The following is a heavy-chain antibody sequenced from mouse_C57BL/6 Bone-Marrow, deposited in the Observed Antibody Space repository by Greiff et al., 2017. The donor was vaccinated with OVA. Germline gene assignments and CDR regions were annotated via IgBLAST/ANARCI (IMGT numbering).Heavy chain of an antibody. D-gene: IGHD1-1*01. V-gene: IGHV14-1*01. CDR3: TYYGRPYYYAMDY. CDR1: GFNIKDYY. CDR2: IDPEDGDT. Sequence: EVQLQQSGAELVRPGASVKLSCTASGFNIKDYYMHWVKQRPEQGLEWIGRIDPEDGDTEYAPKFQGKATMTADTSSNTAYLQLSSLTSEDTAVYYCTYYGRPYYYAMDYWGQGTSVTVSS. J-gene: IGHJ4*01.